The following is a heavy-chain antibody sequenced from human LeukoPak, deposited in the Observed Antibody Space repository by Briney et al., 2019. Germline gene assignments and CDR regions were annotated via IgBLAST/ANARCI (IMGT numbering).Heavy chain of an antibody. D-gene: IGHD3-22*01. V-gene: IGHV1-18*01. CDR3: ARIKNNYYDSSGYYYDAFDI. J-gene: IGHJ3*02. CDR2: ISAYNGNT. CDR1: GYTFTSYG. Sequence: ASVKVSCKASGYTFTSYGISWVRQAPGQGLEWMGWISAYNGNTNDAQKLQGRVTMTTDTSTSTAYMELRSLRSDDTAVYYCARIKNNYYDSSGYYYDAFDIWGQGTMVTVSS.